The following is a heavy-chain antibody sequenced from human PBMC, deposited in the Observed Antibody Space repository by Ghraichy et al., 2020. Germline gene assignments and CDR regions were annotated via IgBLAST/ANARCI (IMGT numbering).Heavy chain of an antibody. Sequence: SETLSLTCAVYGGSRSGYYWSWIRQPPGERLEWIGENNLGGHTNYNPSLKSTVTTSLDTSKNEFLLKMRSVTAADTAVYYCARNTVYCDSPNFCYYGIVGWGQGTTVTVSS. CDR3: ARNTVYCDSPNFCYYGIVG. V-gene: IGHV4-34*01. CDR2: NNLGGHT. J-gene: IGHJ6*02. D-gene: IGHD4-17*01. CDR1: GGSRSGYY.